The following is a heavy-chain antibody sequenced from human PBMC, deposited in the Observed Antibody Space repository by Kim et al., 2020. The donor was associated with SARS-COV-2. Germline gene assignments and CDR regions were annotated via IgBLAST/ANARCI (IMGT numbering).Heavy chain of an antibody. CDR2: INHSGST. V-gene: IGHV4-34*01. D-gene: IGHD3-16*01. CDR1: GGSFSGYY. J-gene: IGHJ4*02. CDR3: ARGVWGSYSPHFDY. Sequence: SETLSLTCAVYGGSFSGYYWSWIRQPPGKGLEWIGEINHSGSTNYNPSLKSRVTISVDTSKNQFSLKLSSVTAADTAVYYCARGVWGSYSPHFDYWGQGTLVTVSS.